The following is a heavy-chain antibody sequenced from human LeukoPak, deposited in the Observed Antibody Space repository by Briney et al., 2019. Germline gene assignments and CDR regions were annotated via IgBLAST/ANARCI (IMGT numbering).Heavy chain of an antibody. CDR1: EFTFSSYS. J-gene: IGHJ4*02. Sequence: PGRSLRLSCAASEFTFSSYSMNWVRQAPGKGLEWVSSISTSSSYIYYADSVKGRFTISRDNAKNSLYLQMNSLRAEDTAVYYCARTFSGSYTHDYWGQGTLVTVSS. CDR3: ARTFSGSYTHDY. CDR2: ISTSSSYI. D-gene: IGHD3-10*01. V-gene: IGHV3-21*01.